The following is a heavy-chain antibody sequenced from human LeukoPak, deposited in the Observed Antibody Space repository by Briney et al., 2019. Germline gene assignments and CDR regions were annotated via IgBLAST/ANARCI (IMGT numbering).Heavy chain of an antibody. CDR3: ARHYGYYDILTGYYLNWFDP. J-gene: IGHJ5*02. Sequence: SETLSLTCTVSGGSISSSSYYWGWIRQPPGKGLEWIGSIYYSGSTYYNPSLKSRVTISVDTSKNQFSLKLSSVTAADTAVYYCARHYGYYDILTGYYLNWFDPWGQGTLATVSS. D-gene: IGHD3-9*01. CDR2: IYYSGST. CDR1: GGSISSSSYY. V-gene: IGHV4-39*01.